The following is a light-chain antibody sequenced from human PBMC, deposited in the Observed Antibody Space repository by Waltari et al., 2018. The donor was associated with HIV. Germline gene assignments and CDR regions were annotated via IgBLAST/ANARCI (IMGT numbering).Light chain of an antibody. J-gene: IGLJ1*01. CDR3: CSYAGSSTYV. V-gene: IGLV2-23*02. Sequence: QSALTQPASVSGSPGQSITFSCIGTSSDVVDYNSVSWYQQLPGKAPRLMIYDVSKRPSGVSNRFSGSKSGNTASLTISGLQADDEADYYCCSYAGSSTYVFGTGTKVTVL. CDR1: SSDVVDYNS. CDR2: DVS.